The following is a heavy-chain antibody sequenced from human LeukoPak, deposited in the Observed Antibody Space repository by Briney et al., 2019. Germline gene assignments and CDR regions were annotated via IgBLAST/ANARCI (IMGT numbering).Heavy chain of an antibody. CDR3: ARAAVGDFWSGYYSEDY. CDR2: IYYSGST. CDR1: GGSISSSNW. V-gene: IGHV4-4*02. D-gene: IGHD3-3*01. J-gene: IGHJ4*02. Sequence: PSGTLSLTCAVSGGSISSSNWWSWVRQPPGKGLEWIGYIYYSGSTYYNPSLKSRVTISVDTSKNQFSLKLSSVTAADTAVYYCARAAVGDFWSGYYSEDYWGQGTLVTVSS.